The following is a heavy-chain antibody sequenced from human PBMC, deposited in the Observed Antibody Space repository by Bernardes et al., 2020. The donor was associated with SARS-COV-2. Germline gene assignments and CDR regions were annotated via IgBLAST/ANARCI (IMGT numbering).Heavy chain of an antibody. CDR2: ISTGGSTK. CDR3: AREYTYGFDS. V-gene: IGHV3-48*03. D-gene: IGHD5-18*01. J-gene: IGHJ4*02. Sequence: GSLRLLCAASGFTFSSSVMNWVRQAPGKGLEWVSYISTGGSTKYYADSVKGRFTISRDNAKNSLYLQMNSLRAEDTAVYYCAREYTYGFDSWGQGTLVTVSS. CDR1: GFTFSSSV.